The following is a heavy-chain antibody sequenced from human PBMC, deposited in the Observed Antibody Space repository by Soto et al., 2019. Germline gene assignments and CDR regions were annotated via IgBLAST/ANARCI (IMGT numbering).Heavy chain of an antibody. Sequence: ASVKVSCKASGYPFTRYSIRWVRQAPGQGLEWMGWISGYNGDTEYSKNFQGRLTMTIDTSTTTASMELRSLRSDETAVYYCARDSLMIFGAPYGMDVWGQGTSVTVSS. V-gene: IGHV1-18*04. J-gene: IGHJ6*02. CDR2: ISGYNGDT. CDR1: GYPFTRYS. D-gene: IGHD3-3*01. CDR3: ARDSLMIFGAPYGMDV.